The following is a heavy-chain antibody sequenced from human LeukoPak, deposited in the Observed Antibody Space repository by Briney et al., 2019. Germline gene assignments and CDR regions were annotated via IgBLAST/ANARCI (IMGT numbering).Heavy chain of an antibody. CDR2: ISYDGSNK. CDR1: GFTFSSYG. V-gene: IGHV3-30*18. Sequence: GGSLRLSCAASGFTFSSYGMHWVRQAPGKGLEWVAVISYDGSNKYYADPVKGRFTISRDNSKNTLYLQMNSLRAEDTAVYYCAKGGNEDYYYGMDVWGQGTTVTVSS. CDR3: AKGGNEDYYYGMDV. D-gene: IGHD1-26*01. J-gene: IGHJ6*02.